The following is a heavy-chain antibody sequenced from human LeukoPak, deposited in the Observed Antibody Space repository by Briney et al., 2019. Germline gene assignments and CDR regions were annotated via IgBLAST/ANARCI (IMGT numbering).Heavy chain of an antibody. CDR3: ARTGSYLDRLDYYGMDV. Sequence: ASVKVSCKASGYTFTSYGISWVRQAPGQGLEWMGWIRAYNGNTNYAQKLQGRVTMTTDTSTSTAYMELRSLRSDDTAVYYCARTGSYLDRLDYYGMDVWGQGTTVTVSS. CDR2: IRAYNGNT. V-gene: IGHV1-18*01. D-gene: IGHD1-26*01. J-gene: IGHJ6*02. CDR1: GYTFTSYG.